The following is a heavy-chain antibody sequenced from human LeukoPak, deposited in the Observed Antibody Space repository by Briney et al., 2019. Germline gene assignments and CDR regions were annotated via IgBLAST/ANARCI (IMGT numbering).Heavy chain of an antibody. D-gene: IGHD3-9*01. J-gene: IGHJ4*02. Sequence: SETLSLTCSVSGGSISSHYWSWIRQPPGKGLEWIGYMYYSGSTNYNPSLKSRVTISVDTSKNQFSLKLSSVTAADTAVYYCARHGGDYDILTGYYKTQYYFDYWGQGTLVTVSS. CDR2: MYYSGST. CDR1: GGSISSHY. CDR3: ARHGGDYDILTGYYKTQYYFDY. V-gene: IGHV4-59*08.